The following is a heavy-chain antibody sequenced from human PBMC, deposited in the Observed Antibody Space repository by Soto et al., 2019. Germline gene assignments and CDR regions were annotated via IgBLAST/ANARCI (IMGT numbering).Heavy chain of an antibody. J-gene: IGHJ4*02. CDR1: GFTFTDYY. Sequence: ASVKVSCKTSGFTFTDYYMHWVRQAPGQGLEWMGWINPNSGGTNYAQSFQGRVTMTRDTSISTAYMEVRRLRSDDTAVYYCARFQSSVAGSLADYWGQGTLVTVSS. D-gene: IGHD6-19*01. CDR3: ARFQSSVAGSLADY. CDR2: INPNSGGT. V-gene: IGHV1-2*02.